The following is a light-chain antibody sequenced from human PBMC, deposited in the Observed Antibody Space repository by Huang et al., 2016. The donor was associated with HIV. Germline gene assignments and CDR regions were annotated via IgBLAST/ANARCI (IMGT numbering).Light chain of an antibody. V-gene: IGKV3-15*01. Sequence: EIVMTQSPATLSVSPGERATLSCRASQSVSSNLAWYQQKPGQAPRLLIYGASTRATGIPARFSCSGSGTDFSLTISSLQSEDFAVYYCQQYNNWPPYTFGQGTKLEIK. CDR3: QQYNNWPPYT. CDR2: GAS. CDR1: QSVSSN. J-gene: IGKJ2*01.